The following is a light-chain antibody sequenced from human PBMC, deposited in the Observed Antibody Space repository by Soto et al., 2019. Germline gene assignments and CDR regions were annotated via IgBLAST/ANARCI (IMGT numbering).Light chain of an antibody. Sequence: DIQMTQSPSTLSASVGDRVTITCRASQSISIWLAWYQQKPGKAPNILIYDASTLVSGVQSRFSGSGSGTEFPLAISSLQPDDFSTYYCQQYNNYFSWTGGQGTKVEL. CDR2: DAS. CDR1: QSISIW. V-gene: IGKV1-5*01. CDR3: QQYNNYFSWT. J-gene: IGKJ1*01.